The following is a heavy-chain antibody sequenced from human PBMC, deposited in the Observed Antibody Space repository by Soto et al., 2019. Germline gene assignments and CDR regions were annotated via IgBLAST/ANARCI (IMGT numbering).Heavy chain of an antibody. Sequence: ASVKVSCKASGYTFTSYDINWVRQATGQGLEWMGWMNPNSGNTGYAQKFQGRVTMTRNTSISTAYMELSSLRSEDTAVYYCARGRGGSVAGSPFPFDYWGQGTLVTVSS. J-gene: IGHJ4*02. CDR2: MNPNSGNT. V-gene: IGHV1-8*01. CDR3: ARGRGGSVAGSPFPFDY. CDR1: GYTFTSYD. D-gene: IGHD6-19*01.